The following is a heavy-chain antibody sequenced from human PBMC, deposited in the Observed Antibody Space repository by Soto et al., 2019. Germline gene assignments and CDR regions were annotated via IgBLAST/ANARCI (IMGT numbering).Heavy chain of an antibody. Sequence: ASVKVSCKASGYTFSSYAMHWVRQAPGQRLEWMGWINAGYGNTKSSQKFQDRVTISRDTSASTAYMELTSLRSEDTAVYYCARDTGDGTFDFWGQGTPVTVSS. V-gene: IGHV1-3*01. CDR2: INAGYGNT. J-gene: IGHJ4*02. D-gene: IGHD7-27*01. CDR1: GYTFSSYA. CDR3: ARDTGDGTFDF.